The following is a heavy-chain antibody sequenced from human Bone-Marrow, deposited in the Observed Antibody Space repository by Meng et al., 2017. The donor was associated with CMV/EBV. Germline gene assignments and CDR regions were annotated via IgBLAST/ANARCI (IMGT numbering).Heavy chain of an antibody. CDR3: ASIVGVVIS. Sequence: GESLKISCAASGFTFSSYSMNWVRQAPGKGLEWVSSISSSSSYIYYADSVKGRFTISRDNAKNSLYLQMNSLRAEDTAVYYCASIVGVVISWGQGTLVTGSS. CDR2: ISSSSSYI. V-gene: IGHV3-21*01. CDR1: GFTFSSYS. J-gene: IGHJ4*02. D-gene: IGHD3-3*01.